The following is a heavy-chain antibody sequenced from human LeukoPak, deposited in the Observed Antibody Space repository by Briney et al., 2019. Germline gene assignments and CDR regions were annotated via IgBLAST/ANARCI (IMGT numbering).Heavy chain of an antibody. CDR2: ISSDGTST. CDR3: AIVHYGDYVDY. J-gene: IGHJ4*02. V-gene: IGHV3-74*01. Sequence: GGSLRLSCAPSGFTFSSYWMHWVRQAPGKGLVWVSRISSDGTSTSYADSVKGRFTISRDNAKNTLYLQMNSPRAEDTAVYYCAIVHYGDYVDYWGQGTLVTVSS. D-gene: IGHD4-17*01. CDR1: GFTFSSYW.